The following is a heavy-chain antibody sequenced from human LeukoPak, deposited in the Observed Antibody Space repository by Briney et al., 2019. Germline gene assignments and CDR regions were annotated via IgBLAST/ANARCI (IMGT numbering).Heavy chain of an antibody. CDR1: RFTFSSYA. V-gene: IGHV3-30-3*01. D-gene: IGHD4-23*01. Sequence: GGSLRLSCAASRFTFSSYAIHWVRQAPGKGLEWVAAISYDGSNKYYADSVKGRFTISRDNSKNTLYLQMNSLRGEDTALYLCARERSTVAPPHPFDYWGQGTLVTVSS. J-gene: IGHJ4*02. CDR2: ISYDGSNK. CDR3: ARERSTVAPPHPFDY.